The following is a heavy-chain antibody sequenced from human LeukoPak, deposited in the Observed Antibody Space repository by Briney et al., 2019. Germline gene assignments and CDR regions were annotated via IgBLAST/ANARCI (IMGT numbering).Heavy chain of an antibody. D-gene: IGHD3-10*01. CDR1: GGSISSYY. CDR2: IYYSGST. Sequence: SETLSLTCTVSGGSISSYYWSWIRQPPGKGLEWIGYIYYSGSTNYNPSLKSRVTVSVDTSKNQFSLKLTSVTAADTAVYYCVRGPYGSGISNWFDPWGQGTQVIVSS. J-gene: IGHJ5*02. V-gene: IGHV4-59*01. CDR3: VRGPYGSGISNWFDP.